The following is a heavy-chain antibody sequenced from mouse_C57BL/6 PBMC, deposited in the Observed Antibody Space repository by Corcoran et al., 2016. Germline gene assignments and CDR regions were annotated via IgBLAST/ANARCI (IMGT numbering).Heavy chain of an antibody. CDR2: INPYNGGT. D-gene: IGHD2-1*01. CDR1: GYTFTDYY. J-gene: IGHJ1*03. V-gene: IGHV1-19*01. Sequence: EVQLQQSGPVLVKPGASVKMSCKASGYTFTDYYMNWVKQSHGKSLEWMGVINPYNGGTSYNQKFKGKATLTVDKSSSTAYMQLSSLTSEDSAVYYCARLAGNYGYLDVWGTGTTVTVSS. CDR3: ARLAGNYGYLDV.